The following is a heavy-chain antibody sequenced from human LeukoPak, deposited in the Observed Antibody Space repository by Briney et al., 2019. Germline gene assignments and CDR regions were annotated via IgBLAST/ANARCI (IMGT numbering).Heavy chain of an antibody. D-gene: IGHD3-3*01. CDR2: IYYSGNT. CDR1: GGSISSSSYY. V-gene: IGHV4-39*07. J-gene: IGHJ6*03. CDR3: AGGIYDFWSGYYHAQYYYYMDV. Sequence: SETLSLTCTVSGGSISSSSYYWGWIRQPPGKGLEWIGSIYYSGNTYYNPSLKSRVTISVDTSKNQFSLKLSSVTAADTAVYYCAGGIYDFWSGYYHAQYYYYMDVWGKGTTVTVSS.